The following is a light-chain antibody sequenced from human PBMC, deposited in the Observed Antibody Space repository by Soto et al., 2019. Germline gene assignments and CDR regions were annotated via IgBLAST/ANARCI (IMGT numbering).Light chain of an antibody. Sequence: DIQMTQSPSTLSASVGDRVTITCRASQSISSWLAWYQQKPGKAPKLLIYDASSLESGVPSRFSGSGSGTEFTPTISSLQPDDFATYYCQQYNSYLYTVGQGTKLEIK. J-gene: IGKJ2*01. CDR1: QSISSW. CDR2: DAS. CDR3: QQYNSYLYT. V-gene: IGKV1-5*01.